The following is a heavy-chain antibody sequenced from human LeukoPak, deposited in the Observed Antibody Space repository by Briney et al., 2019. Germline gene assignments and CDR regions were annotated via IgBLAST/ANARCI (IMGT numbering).Heavy chain of an antibody. CDR1: GFSFRSFA. V-gene: IGHV3-64D*06. J-gene: IGHJ4*02. Sequence: GGSLRLSCSASGFSFRSFAMHWVRQAPGKGLEYVSAISSNGGSTYNADSVKARFNISRDDSKSTLYLQMSSLRAEDTAVYYCVKGSSYYFDSGGYYVDYWGQGVLVTVSS. D-gene: IGHD3-22*01. CDR2: ISSNGGST. CDR3: VKGSSYYFDSGGYYVDY.